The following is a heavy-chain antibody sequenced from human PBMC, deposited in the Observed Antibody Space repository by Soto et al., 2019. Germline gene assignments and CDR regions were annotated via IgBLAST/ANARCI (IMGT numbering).Heavy chain of an antibody. Sequence: QVQLVQSGAEVKKPGASVKVSCKASGYTFTSYGISWVRQAPGQGLEWMGWISAYNGNTNYAQKLQGRVTMTTDTSTSKAYMELRSLRSDDTAVYYCARDLTGGSAPDTAMAESYYGMDVWGQGTTVTVSS. CDR2: ISAYNGNT. CDR1: GYTFTSYG. J-gene: IGHJ6*02. V-gene: IGHV1-18*04. D-gene: IGHD5-18*01. CDR3: ARDLTGGSAPDTAMAESYYGMDV.